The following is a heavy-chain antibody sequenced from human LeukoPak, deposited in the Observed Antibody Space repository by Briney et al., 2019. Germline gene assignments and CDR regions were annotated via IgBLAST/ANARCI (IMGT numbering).Heavy chain of an antibody. CDR2: IRSKAYGGTT. CDR3: TRPNCSGGSCPPDY. Sequence: GSLRLSCTASGLTFGDYAMSWFRQAPGKGLVWLGFIRSKAYGGTTEYAASVKGRFTISRDDSKSIAYLQMNSLKTEDTAVYYCTRPNCSGGSCPPDYWGQGTLVTVSS. D-gene: IGHD2-15*01. CDR1: GLTFGDYA. J-gene: IGHJ4*02. V-gene: IGHV3-49*03.